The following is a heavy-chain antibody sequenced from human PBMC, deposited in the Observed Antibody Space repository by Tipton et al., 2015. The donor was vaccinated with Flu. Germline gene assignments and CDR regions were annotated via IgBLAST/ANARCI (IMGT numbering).Heavy chain of an antibody. V-gene: IGHV4-39*01. D-gene: IGHD3-10*02. CDR3: ARLSYYDVDLKNFYFDY. CDR1: SGSIRSTNYF. J-gene: IGHJ4*02. CDR2: IFPSGTT. Sequence: TLSLTCTVSSGSIRSTNYFCAWIRQPPGKRLELIGSIFPSGTTYYNPSLKSRVTISVDTSKSQFSLMLRSVTAADTPVYYCARLSYYDVDLKNFYFDYWGQGALVTVSS.